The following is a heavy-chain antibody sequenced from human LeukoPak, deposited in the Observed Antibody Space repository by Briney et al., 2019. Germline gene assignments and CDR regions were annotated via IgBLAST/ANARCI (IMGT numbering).Heavy chain of an antibody. CDR1: GLTFSSYA. CDR2: ISYDGSNK. J-gene: IGHJ4*02. V-gene: IGHV3-30-3*01. Sequence: GGSLRLSCAASGLTFSSYAMHWVRQAPGKGLEWVAVISYDGSNKYYADSVKGRFTISRDNSKNTLYLQMNSLRAEDTAVYYCARGTEGYATDFDYWGQGTLVTVSS. CDR3: ARGTEGYATDFDY. D-gene: IGHD2-8*01.